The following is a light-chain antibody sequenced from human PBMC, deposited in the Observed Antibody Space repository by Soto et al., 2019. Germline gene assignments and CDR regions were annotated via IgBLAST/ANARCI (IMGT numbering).Light chain of an antibody. CDR2: SNN. CDR3: AAWDDSLNGWV. Sequence: QSVLPQPPSASGIPGQRVTISCSGSSSNIGSNTVNWYQQLPGTAPKLLIYSNNQRPSGVPDRFSGSKSGTSASLAISGLQSEDEADYYCAAWDDSLNGWVFGGGTKLTVL. V-gene: IGLV1-44*01. CDR1: SSNIGSNT. J-gene: IGLJ3*02.